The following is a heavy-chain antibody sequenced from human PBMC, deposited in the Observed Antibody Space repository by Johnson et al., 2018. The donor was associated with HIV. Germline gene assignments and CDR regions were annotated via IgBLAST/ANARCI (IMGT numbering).Heavy chain of an antibody. D-gene: IGHD3-22*01. CDR1: GFTFSSYA. J-gene: IGHJ3*02. CDR2: ISGSGGST. V-gene: IGHV3-23*04. Sequence: VQLVESGGGLVQPGGSLRLSCAASGFTFSSYAMSWVRQAPGKGLEWVSAISGSGGSTYYADSVKGRFTISRDNSKNTLYLQMNSLRAEDTAVYYCARDLHDSSGYYYEGDAFDIWGQGTMVTVSS. CDR3: ARDLHDSSGYYYEGDAFDI.